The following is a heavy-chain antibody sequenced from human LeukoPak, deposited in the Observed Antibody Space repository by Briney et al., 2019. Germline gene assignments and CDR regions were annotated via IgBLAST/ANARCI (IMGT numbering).Heavy chain of an antibody. J-gene: IGHJ6*02. CDR1: GYTFTGYY. V-gene: IGHV1-2*02. CDR2: INPNSGGT. CDR3: ARLPYGSSTEDVKDV. D-gene: IGHD3-10*01. Sequence: ASVKVSCKASGYTFTGYYTHWVRRAPGQGLEWMGWINPNSGGTNYAQKFQGRVTMTRDTSISTAYMELSRLRSDDTAVYYCARLPYGSSTEDVKDVWGQGTTVTVSS.